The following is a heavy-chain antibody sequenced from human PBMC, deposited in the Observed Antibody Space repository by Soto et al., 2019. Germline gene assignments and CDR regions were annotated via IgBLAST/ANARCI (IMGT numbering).Heavy chain of an antibody. CDR2: ISGSGGST. J-gene: IGHJ4*02. CDR1: GFTFSSYA. V-gene: IGHV3-23*01. Sequence: EVQLLESGGGLVQPGGSLRLSCAASGFTFSSYAMSWVRQAPGKGLEWVSAISGSGGSTYYADSVKGRFTISRDNSKNTVYLQMNSLRAEDTVVYYCAKDLFGTQYGSGSYWGQGTLVTVSS. CDR3: AKDLFGTQYGSGSY. D-gene: IGHD3-10*01.